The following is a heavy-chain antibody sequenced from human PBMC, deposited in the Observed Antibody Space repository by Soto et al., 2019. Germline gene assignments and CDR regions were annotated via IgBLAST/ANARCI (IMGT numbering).Heavy chain of an antibody. CDR3: ARARGRSSGWGAYYYYGLDV. Sequence: SETLSLTCALYGGSFIGYYWTWIRQPPGKGLEWIGQINHGGTTIYNPSLKSRVTMSIDTSKNQFSLRVTSVTAADTAVYYCARARGRSSGWGAYYYYGLDVWGQGTTVTVSS. CDR1: GGSFIGYY. V-gene: IGHV4-34*01. CDR2: INHGGTT. D-gene: IGHD6-19*01. J-gene: IGHJ6*02.